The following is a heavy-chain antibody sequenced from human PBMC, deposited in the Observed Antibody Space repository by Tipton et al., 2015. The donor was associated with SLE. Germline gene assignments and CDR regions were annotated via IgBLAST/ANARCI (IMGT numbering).Heavy chain of an antibody. CDR1: GGSIRSGDYY. CDR2: IHDSGAT. V-gene: IGHV4-31*03. J-gene: IGHJ4*02. CDR3: VRHLGASFGF. Sequence: TLSLTCTVSGGSIRSGDYYWSWIRQHPGKGLEWIGYIHDSGATFYNPSLRRRIAISVDTSQNQFSLRLTSVTAADTAVYYCVRHLGASFGFWGQGILVTVSS.